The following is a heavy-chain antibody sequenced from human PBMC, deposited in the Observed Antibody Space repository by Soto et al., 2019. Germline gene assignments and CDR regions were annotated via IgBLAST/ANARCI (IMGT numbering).Heavy chain of an antibody. CDR1: GGSISSSSYY. CDR3: ARHSGWYDY. V-gene: IGHV4-39*01. CDR2: IYYSGST. D-gene: IGHD6-19*01. J-gene: IGHJ4*02. Sequence: SETLSLTCTVSGGSISSSSYYWGWIRQPPGKGLEWIGSIYYSGSTYYNPSLKSRVTISVDTSKNQFSLKLSSVTAADTAVYYCARHSGWYDYWGQGTLVTVSS.